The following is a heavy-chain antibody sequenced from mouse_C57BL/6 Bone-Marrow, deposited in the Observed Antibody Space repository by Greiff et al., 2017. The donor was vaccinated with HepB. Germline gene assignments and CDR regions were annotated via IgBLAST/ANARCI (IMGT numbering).Heavy chain of an antibody. CDR3: AIVGGLSNRLAAY. J-gene: IGHJ3*01. CDR2: IYPGDGDT. D-gene: IGHD1-1*01. CDR1: GYAFSSSW. Sequence: VQLQESGPELVKPGASVKISCKASGYAFSSSWMNWVKQRPGKGLEWIGRIYPGDGDTNYNGKFKGKATLTVDKSSSTAYMQLSSLTSEDSAVYYCAIVGGLSNRLAAYWGQGTLVTVSA. V-gene: IGHV1-82*01.